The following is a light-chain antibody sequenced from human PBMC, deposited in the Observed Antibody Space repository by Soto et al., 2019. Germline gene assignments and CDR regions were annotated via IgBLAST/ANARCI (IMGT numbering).Light chain of an antibody. CDR3: QQYGTTRIT. CDR1: QSVRSPY. V-gene: IGKV3-20*01. Sequence: EIVLTQSPGTLSLSPGERATLSGRASQSVRSPYLGWFQQKPGQAPRLLIYGVFSRATGIPDRFSGSGSGADFTLTISRLEPEDFAVYYCQQYGTTRITFGQGTRLEIK. J-gene: IGKJ5*01. CDR2: GVF.